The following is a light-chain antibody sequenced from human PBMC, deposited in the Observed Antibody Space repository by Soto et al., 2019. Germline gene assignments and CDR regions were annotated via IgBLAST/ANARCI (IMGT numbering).Light chain of an antibody. Sequence: DIVLTQSPGSLSLSPRERATLSCRASQSVSSNHLAWYQQKPGQAPRLLIYGASRRATGIPDRFSGSGSGTEFTLTISRLEPEDFAVYYCQQYGSSTYTFGQGTKVDIK. CDR1: QSVSSNH. CDR3: QQYGSSTYT. V-gene: IGKV3-20*01. CDR2: GAS. J-gene: IGKJ2*01.